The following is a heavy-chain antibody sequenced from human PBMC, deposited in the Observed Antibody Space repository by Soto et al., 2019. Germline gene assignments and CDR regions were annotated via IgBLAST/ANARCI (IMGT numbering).Heavy chain of an antibody. V-gene: IGHV1-69*02. CDR1: GGTFSSYT. CDR3: ATQGSTVTRREYYYYYMDV. D-gene: IGHD4-4*01. J-gene: IGHJ6*03. Sequence: ASVKVSCKASGGTFSSYTISWVRQAPGQGLEWMGRIIPILGIANYAQKFQGRVTITADKSTSTAYMELSSLRSEDTAVYYCATQGSTVTRREYYYYYMDVWGKGTTVTVSS. CDR2: IIPILGIA.